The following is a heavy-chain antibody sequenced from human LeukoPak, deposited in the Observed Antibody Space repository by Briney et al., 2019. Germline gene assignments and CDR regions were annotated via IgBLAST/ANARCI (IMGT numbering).Heavy chain of an antibody. J-gene: IGHJ4*02. CDR1: GGSISSSSYY. D-gene: IGHD6-13*01. CDR3: ARELAAAGTGFDY. V-gene: IGHV4-39*07. Sequence: SETLSLTCTVSGGSISSSSYYWGWIRQPPGKGLEWIGSIYHSGSTYYNPSLKSRVTISVDTSKNQFSLKLSSVTAADTAVYYCARELAAAGTGFDYWGQGTLVTVSS. CDR2: IYHSGST.